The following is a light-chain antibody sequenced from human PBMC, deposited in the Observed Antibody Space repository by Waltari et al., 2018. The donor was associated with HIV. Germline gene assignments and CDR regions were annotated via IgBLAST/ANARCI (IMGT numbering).Light chain of an antibody. V-gene: IGLV1-44*01. CDR2: SNN. Sequence: QSVLTQPPSASGTPGQRVTISCSGSSPKIGSTTVNWYQQLPGTAPKLLIYSNNQRPSGVPDRFSGSKSGTSASLAISGLQSEDEADYYCATWDDSLNGVVFGGGTKLTVL. CDR3: ATWDDSLNGVV. CDR1: SPKIGSTT. J-gene: IGLJ2*01.